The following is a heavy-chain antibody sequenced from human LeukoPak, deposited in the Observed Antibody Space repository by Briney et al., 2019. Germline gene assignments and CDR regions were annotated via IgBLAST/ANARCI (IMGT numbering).Heavy chain of an antibody. CDR1: GFTFSYYS. Sequence: GGSLRLSCAASGFTFSYYSMNWVRQAPGKGLEWVSSITSSSSYIYYADSVKGRFTISRDNAKNSLYQQMNSLRAEDTAVYHCAAYSYGQTDAFDIWGQGTMVTVSS. J-gene: IGHJ3*02. CDR3: AAYSYGQTDAFDI. V-gene: IGHV3-21*01. D-gene: IGHD5-18*01. CDR2: ITSSSSYI.